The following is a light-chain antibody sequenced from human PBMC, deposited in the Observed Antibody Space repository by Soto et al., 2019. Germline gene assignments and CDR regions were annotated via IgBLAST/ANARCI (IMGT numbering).Light chain of an antibody. J-gene: IGKJ4*01. V-gene: IGKV1-27*01. CDR3: QRYYNATFT. CDR2: AAS. Sequence: DIQRTQSPSTLSASVGDRVNITCRASQGIKNYLAWYQQKPGEIPKLLIYAASTLESGIPPRFSGSGSGTDFTLTINKLQTEDVATYYCQRYYNATFTFGGGTKLDIK. CDR1: QGIKNY.